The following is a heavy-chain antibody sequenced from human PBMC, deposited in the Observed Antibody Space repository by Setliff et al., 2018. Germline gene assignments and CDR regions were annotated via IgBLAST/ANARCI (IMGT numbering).Heavy chain of an antibody. D-gene: IGHD3-10*01. V-gene: IGHV4-34*12. Sequence: ETLSLTCAVYGDSLSGYYWSWIRQSPKKGLEWIGEIMPGRDTLYSPSLESRLTITIDTSKSQFSLKLSSVTAADTAVYYCARHATYYYGSGNLPFDSWGQGTLVTVSS. CDR3: ARHATYYYGSGNLPFDS. J-gene: IGHJ4*02. CDR1: GDSLSGYY. CDR2: IMPGRDT.